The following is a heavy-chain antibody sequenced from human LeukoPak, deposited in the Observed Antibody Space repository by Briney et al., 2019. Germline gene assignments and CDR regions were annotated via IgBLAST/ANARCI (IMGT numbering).Heavy chain of an antibody. D-gene: IGHD3-22*01. J-gene: IGHJ4*02. V-gene: IGHV3-30*02. CDR1: GLTFSKFP. CDR2: IQDDGATT. CDR3: ATQSITLVVVISPFDY. Sequence: GGSLRLSCAASGLTFSKFPMHWVRQAPGKGLEWVALIQDDGATTNYADSVRGRFTISRDNSKSTVYLQMNSLKPDDTAVYYCATQSITLVVVISPFDYWGQGTLVTVSS.